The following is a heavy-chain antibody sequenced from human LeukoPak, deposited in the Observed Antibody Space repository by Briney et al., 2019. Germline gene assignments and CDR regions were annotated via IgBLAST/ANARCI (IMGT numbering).Heavy chain of an antibody. V-gene: IGHV4-39*01. D-gene: IGHD6-13*01. J-gene: IGHJ4*02. CDR1: GGSISSSSYY. Sequence: SETLSLTCTVSGGSISSSSYYWGWIRQPPGKGLEWIGSIYYSGSTYYNSSLKSRVTISVDTSENQFSLKLSSVAAADTAVYYCARWYMGYSSSWYFDYWGQGTLVTVSS. CDR2: IYYSGST. CDR3: ARWYMGYSSSWYFDY.